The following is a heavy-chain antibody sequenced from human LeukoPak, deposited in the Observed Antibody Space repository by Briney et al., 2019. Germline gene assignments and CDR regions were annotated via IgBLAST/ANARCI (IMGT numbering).Heavy chain of an antibody. CDR1: GYTFTDNY. J-gene: IGHJ5*02. CDR2: INPISGGT. CDR3: ARDRGSYRFDP. Sequence: ASVKVSCKASGYTFTDNYMHWVRQAPGQGLEWMGWINPISGGTDHALQFQGRVTMTRDTSISTAYLELSRLRSDDTAVYYCARDRGSYRFDPWGQGTLVTVSS. V-gene: IGHV1-2*02. D-gene: IGHD3-16*02.